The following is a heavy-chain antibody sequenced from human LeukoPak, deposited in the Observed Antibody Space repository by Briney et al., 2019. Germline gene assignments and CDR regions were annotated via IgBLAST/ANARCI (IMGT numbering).Heavy chain of an antibody. V-gene: IGHV4-34*01. J-gene: IGHJ5*02. CDR3: ARHWDIVPTWGRWFGP. Sequence: SETLSLTCAVYGGSFSGYYWSWIRQPPGKGLEWIGEINHSGSTNYNPSLKSRVTISVDTSKNQFSLRLSSVTAADTALYYCARHWDIVPTWGRWFGPWGQGTLVTVS. CDR1: GGSFSGYY. CDR2: INHSGST. D-gene: IGHD5-12*01.